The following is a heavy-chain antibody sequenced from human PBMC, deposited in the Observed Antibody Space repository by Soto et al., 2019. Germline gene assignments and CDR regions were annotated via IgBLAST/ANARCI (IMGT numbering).Heavy chain of an antibody. J-gene: IGHJ6*02. CDR2: IGTTSSTI. CDR3: ARERTGYYYYGMDV. CDR1: GFTFSSYS. D-gene: IGHD1-1*01. Sequence: GGSLRLSCAASGFTFSSYSMNWVRQAPGKGLEWVSYIGTTSSTIYYADSVKGRVTVSRDNAKNSLYLQMNSLRDEDTAVYYCARERTGYYYYGMDVWGQGTTVTVSS. V-gene: IGHV3-48*02.